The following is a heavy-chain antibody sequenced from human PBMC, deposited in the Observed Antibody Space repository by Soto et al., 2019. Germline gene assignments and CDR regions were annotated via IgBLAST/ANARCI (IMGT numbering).Heavy chain of an antibody. J-gene: IGHJ4*02. CDR3: ARTDGYSGSHCFDY. CDR2: IDWDDNK. D-gene: IGHD1-26*01. V-gene: IGHV2-70*01. CDR1: GSSLRTSAMY. Sequence: SGPTLVNPTQTLTLTCTFSGSSLRTSAMYVGWIRQSPGKALECLALIDWDDNKYYSTSLKTRLTISKDTSKNQVVLTMTNMDPVDTATYYCARTDGYSGSHCFDYWGQGILVTVSS.